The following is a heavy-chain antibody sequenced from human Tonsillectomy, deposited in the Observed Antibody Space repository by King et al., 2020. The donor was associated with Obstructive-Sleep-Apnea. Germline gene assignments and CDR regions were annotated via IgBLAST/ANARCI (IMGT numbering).Heavy chain of an antibody. CDR3: ARDYSDSTGYLTYFDP. D-gene: IGHD3-22*01. CDR2: VYYSGST. Sequence: QLQESGPGLVKPSETLSLTCTVSGGSISSYYWNWIRQPPGKGLEWIGYVYYSGSTNYNPSLKSRLTISVDTSTNQFSLRLSSVTAADTAVYYCARDYSDSTGYLTYFDPWGQGTLVTVSS. J-gene: IGHJ5*02. V-gene: IGHV4-59*01. CDR1: GGSISSYY.